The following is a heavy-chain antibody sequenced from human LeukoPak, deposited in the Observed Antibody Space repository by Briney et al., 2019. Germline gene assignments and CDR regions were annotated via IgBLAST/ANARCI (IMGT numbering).Heavy chain of an antibody. CDR2: ISSSGSTI. CDR3: ASSRAAAGLDFDY. D-gene: IGHD6-13*01. V-gene: IGHV3-11*01. J-gene: IGHJ4*02. CDR1: GFTFSDYY. Sequence: GGSLRLSCAASGFTFSDYYMSWIRQAPGKGLEWVSYISSSGSTIYYADSVKGRFTISRDNAKNSLYLQMNSLRAEDTAVYYCASSRAAAGLDFDYWGQGTLVTVSS.